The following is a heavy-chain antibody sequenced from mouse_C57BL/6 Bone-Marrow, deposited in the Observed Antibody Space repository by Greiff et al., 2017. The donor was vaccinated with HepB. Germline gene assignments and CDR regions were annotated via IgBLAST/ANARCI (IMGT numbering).Heavy chain of an antibody. V-gene: IGHV1-50*01. Sequence: QVQLQQPGAELVKPGASVKLSCKASGYTFTSYWMQWVKQRPGQGLEWIGEIDPSDSYTNYNQKFKGKATLTVDTSSSTAYMQLSSLTSEDSAVYYCVYSTFAYWGQGTLVTVSA. CDR2: IDPSDSYT. CDR1: GYTFTSYW. J-gene: IGHJ3*01. CDR3: VYSTFAY. D-gene: IGHD2-5*01.